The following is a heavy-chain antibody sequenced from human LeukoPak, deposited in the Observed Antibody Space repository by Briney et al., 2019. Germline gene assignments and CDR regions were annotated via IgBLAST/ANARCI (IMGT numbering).Heavy chain of an antibody. D-gene: IGHD6-19*01. V-gene: IGHV3-20*04. J-gene: IGHJ5*02. Sequence: PGGSLRLSCAASGFTFDDYGMSWVRQTPGKGLEWVSGINWNGGSTGYADSVKGRFTISRDNSKNTLYLQMNSLRAEDTAVYYCAKDGQWLVPVWFDPWGQGTLVTVSS. CDR2: INWNGGST. CDR1: GFTFDDYG. CDR3: AKDGQWLVPVWFDP.